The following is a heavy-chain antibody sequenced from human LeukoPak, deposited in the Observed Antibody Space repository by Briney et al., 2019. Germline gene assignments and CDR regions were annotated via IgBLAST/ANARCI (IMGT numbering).Heavy chain of an antibody. Sequence: PSGTLSLTCAVSGGSISSSNWWSWVRQPPGKGLEWIGEIYHSGSTNYNPSLKSRVTISVDKSKNQFSLKLSSVTAADTAVYYCARGYFDWLLSSTPAAFDTWGQGPMVTVSS. J-gene: IGHJ3*02. CDR3: ARGYFDWLLSSTPAAFDT. D-gene: IGHD3-9*01. CDR2: IYHSGST. V-gene: IGHV4-4*02. CDR1: GGSISSSNW.